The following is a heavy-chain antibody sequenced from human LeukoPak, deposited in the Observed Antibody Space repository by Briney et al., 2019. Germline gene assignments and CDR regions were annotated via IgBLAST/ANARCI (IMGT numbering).Heavy chain of an antibody. CDR2: CSGSGGST. CDR3: AKGGSSWYSWDGMDV. V-gene: IGHV3-23*01. D-gene: IGHD6-13*01. CDR1: GFTFSSYA. J-gene: IGHJ6*02. Sequence: GGSLRLSCAASGFTFSSYAMSWVRQPPGKGLEWLSACSGSGGSTYYADPVKGRFTISRDNSKNTLYLQMNSLRAEDTAVYYCAKGGSSWYSWDGMDVWGQGTTVTVSS.